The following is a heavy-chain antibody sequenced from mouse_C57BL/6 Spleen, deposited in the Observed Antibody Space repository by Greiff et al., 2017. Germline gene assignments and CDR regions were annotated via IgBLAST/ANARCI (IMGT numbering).Heavy chain of an antibody. CDR3: ARGGNYAGY. V-gene: IGHV1-42*01. CDR1: GYSFTGYY. CDR2: INPSTGGT. J-gene: IGHJ2*01. D-gene: IGHD2-1*01. Sequence: VQLKQSGPELVKPGASVKISCKASGYSFTGYYMNWVKQSPEKSLEWIGEINPSTGGTTYNQKFKAKATLTVDKSYSTAYMQLKSLTSEDSAVYYCARGGNYAGYWGQGTTLTVSS.